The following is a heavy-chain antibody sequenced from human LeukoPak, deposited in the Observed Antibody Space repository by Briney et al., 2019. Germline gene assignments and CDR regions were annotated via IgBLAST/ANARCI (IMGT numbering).Heavy chain of an antibody. V-gene: IGHV3-7*03. J-gene: IGHJ4*02. CDR2: IKPDGNDK. CDR3: TTSDYEY. CDR1: RFTFSNYA. Sequence: GGSLRLSCSASRFTFSNYAMSWVRQAPGKGLEWVATIKPDGNDKYFVDSVKGRFTVSRDNAKTSLYLQMNSLRAEDTAMYYCTTSDYEYWGQGTLVTVSS.